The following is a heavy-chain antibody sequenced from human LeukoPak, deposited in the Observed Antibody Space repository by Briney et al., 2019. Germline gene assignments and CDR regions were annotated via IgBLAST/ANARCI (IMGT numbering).Heavy chain of an antibody. CDR2: IYYSGST. CDR3: ARGYCSSTSCYGSGSYSY. D-gene: IGHD2-2*01. J-gene: IGHJ4*02. CDR1: GGSISSYY. V-gene: IGHV4-59*12. Sequence: SETLSLTCTVSGGSISSYYWTWIRQPPGKGLEWIGYIYYSGSTNYNPSLKSRVTISVDTSKNQFSLKLSSVTAADTAVYYCARGYCSSTSCYGSGSYSYWGQGTLVTVSS.